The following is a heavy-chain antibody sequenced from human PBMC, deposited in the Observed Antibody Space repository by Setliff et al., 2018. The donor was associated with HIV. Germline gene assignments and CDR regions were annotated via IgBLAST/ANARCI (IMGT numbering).Heavy chain of an antibody. Sequence: GGPLRLSCAASGFTFSSSWMTWVRQAPGRGLEYVAGMNRDGREKLYADSVKGRFSISRDNAKNSLYLQMSSLRTEDTAVYFCARDPAFGAFDIWGQGTMVTVSS. J-gene: IGHJ3*02. CDR3: ARDPAFGAFDI. D-gene: IGHD3-10*01. CDR2: MNRDGREK. V-gene: IGHV3-7*04. CDR1: GFTFSSSW.